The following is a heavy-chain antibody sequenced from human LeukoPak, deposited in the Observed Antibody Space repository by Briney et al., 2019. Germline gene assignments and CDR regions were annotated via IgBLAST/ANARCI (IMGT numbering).Heavy chain of an antibody. V-gene: IGHV5-51*01. CDR1: GYTFTNYW. CDR2: IYPRASDV. D-gene: IGHD5-12*01. J-gene: IGHJ4*02. Sequence: GESLKISCTGSGYTFTNYWIGWVRQMPGKGLEWMGIIYPRASDVRYSPSFQGQVTISVDKSINTAYLQWSSLKASDTAMYFCTGRSYDSWGQGTLVTASS. CDR3: TGRSYDS.